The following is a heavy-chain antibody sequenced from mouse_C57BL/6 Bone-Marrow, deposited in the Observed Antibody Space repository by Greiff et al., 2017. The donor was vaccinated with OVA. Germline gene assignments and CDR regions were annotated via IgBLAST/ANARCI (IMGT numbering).Heavy chain of an antibody. CDR2: IDPSDSDT. J-gene: IGHJ3*01. CDR3: ARSTDACFAY. Sequence: QVQLQQPGAELVRPGSSVKLSCKASGYTFTSYWMHWVKQRPIQGLEWIGNIDPSDSDTHYNQKFKDKATLTVDKSSSTAYMQLSSLTSEDSAVYYCARSTDACFAYWAKGLWSLSLQ. D-gene: IGHD6-1*01. V-gene: IGHV1-52*01. CDR1: GYTFTSYW.